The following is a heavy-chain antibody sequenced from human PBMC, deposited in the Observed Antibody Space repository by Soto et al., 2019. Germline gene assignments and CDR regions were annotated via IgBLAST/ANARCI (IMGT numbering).Heavy chain of an antibody. Sequence: SETLSLTCSVSGGSISSGYYYWSWIRQPPGKGLEWIGTIYYSGITYYNPSLKSRVTISVDTSKNQFSLKLTSVTAADTAVYYCARHGSNWGQGTLVTVSS. V-gene: IGHV4-39*01. CDR3: ARHGSN. CDR2: IYYSGIT. J-gene: IGHJ4*02. CDR1: GGSISSGYYY.